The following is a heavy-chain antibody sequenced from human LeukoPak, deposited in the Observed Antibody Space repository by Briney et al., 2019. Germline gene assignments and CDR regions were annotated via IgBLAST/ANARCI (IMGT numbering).Heavy chain of an antibody. J-gene: IGHJ3*01. CDR1: GFTFSSYA. CDR2: ISSDGSST. CDR3: ARDRGAPDSFDL. V-gene: IGHV3-74*01. Sequence: GRSLRLSCAASGFTFSSYAMHWVRQAPGKGLVWVSRISSDGSSTTYADSVKGRFTMSRDNAKNTLYLQMSSLRAEDTAVYYCARDRGAPDSFDLWGLGTMVTVSS. D-gene: IGHD3-10*01.